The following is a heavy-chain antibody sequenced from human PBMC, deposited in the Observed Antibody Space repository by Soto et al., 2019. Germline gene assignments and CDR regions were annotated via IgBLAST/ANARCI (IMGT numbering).Heavy chain of an antibody. D-gene: IGHD3-9*01. V-gene: IGHV1-69*13. CDR1: GGTFSSYA. CDR2: IIPIFGTA. CDR3: ARAHDILTGPGWFDP. Sequence: SVKVSCKASGGTFSSYAISWVRQAPGQGLEWMGGIIPIFGTANYAQKFQGRVTITADESTSTAYMELSSLRSEDTAVYYCARAHDILTGPGWFDPWGQGTLVTVSS. J-gene: IGHJ5*02.